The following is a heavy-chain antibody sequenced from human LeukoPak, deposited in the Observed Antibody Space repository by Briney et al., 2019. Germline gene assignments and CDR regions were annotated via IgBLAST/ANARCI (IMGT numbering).Heavy chain of an antibody. D-gene: IGHD1-26*01. J-gene: IGHJ4*02. Sequence: GESLRLSCAASGFTFNNYTMNWVRQAPGKRLEWVSCISTSGGSTYYADSVKGRFTISRDNSKNTLYLQMNSLRAEDTAIYYCAAKTPGATPDYWGRGTLVTVSS. CDR2: ISTSGGST. V-gene: IGHV3-23*01. CDR1: GFTFNNYT. CDR3: AAKTPGATPDY.